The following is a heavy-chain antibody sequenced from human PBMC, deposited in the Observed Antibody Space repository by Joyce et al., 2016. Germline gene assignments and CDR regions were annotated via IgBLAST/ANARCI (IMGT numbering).Heavy chain of an antibody. Sequence: QVKLVESGGGVVQTGRSLRLSCGASGFAFRSHGMHWVRQAPGKGLAWVEVISFDGNKTYYADSVRGRFTISRDNSKNTLFLQLNSLRPEDTGTYFCAKRPPAPGGMDVWGQGTTVTVSS. CDR2: ISFDGNKT. J-gene: IGHJ6*02. CDR1: GFAFRSHG. CDR3: AKRPPAPGGMDV. D-gene: IGHD3-10*01. V-gene: IGHV3-30*18.